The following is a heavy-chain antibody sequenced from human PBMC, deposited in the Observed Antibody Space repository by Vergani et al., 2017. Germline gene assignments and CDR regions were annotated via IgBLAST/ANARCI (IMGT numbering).Heavy chain of an antibody. Sequence: QVQLVQSGAEVKKPGASVKVSCKASGYTFTSYGISWVRQAPGQGLEWMGWISADNGNTNYAQKLQGRVTMTTDTSTSTAYMEMRSLRSDDTAVYYCARNWGTTVEKGGFDYWGQGTLVTVSS. CDR1: GYTFTSYG. V-gene: IGHV1-18*01. CDR2: ISADNGNT. D-gene: IGHD4-23*01. J-gene: IGHJ4*02. CDR3: ARNWGTTVEKGGFDY.